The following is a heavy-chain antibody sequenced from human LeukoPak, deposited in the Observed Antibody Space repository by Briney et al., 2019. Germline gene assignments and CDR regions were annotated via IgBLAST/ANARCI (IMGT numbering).Heavy chain of an antibody. J-gene: IGHJ2*01. D-gene: IGHD3-9*01. CDR2: FDPEDGET. CDR3: ATARTLTGYIPHWYFDL. Sequence: GASVKVSCKVSGYTLTELSMHWVRQAPGKGLEWMGGFDPEDGETIYAQKFQGRVTMTEDTSTDTAYMELSSLRSEDTAVYYCATARTLTGYIPHWYFDLWGRGTLVTVSS. V-gene: IGHV1-24*01. CDR1: GYTLTELS.